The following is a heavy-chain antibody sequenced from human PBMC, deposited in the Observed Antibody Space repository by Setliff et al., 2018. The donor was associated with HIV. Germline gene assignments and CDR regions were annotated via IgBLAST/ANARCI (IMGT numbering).Heavy chain of an antibody. V-gene: IGHV1-3*01. J-gene: IGHJ6*03. Sequence: ASVKVSCKASGYTFTTYALHWVRQAPGQRLEWMAWINAGNGNTKFSQKLQGRITVTRDTSTSTVYMELSSLRSEDTAVYHCARDLHTFMINSYHYYMDVWGKGTTVTVSS. D-gene: IGHD3-16*01. CDR3: ARDLHTFMINSYHYYMDV. CDR2: INAGNGNT. CDR1: GYTFTTYA.